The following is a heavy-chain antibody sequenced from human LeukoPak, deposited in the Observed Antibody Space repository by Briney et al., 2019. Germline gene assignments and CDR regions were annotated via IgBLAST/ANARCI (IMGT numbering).Heavy chain of an antibody. Sequence: SQTLSLTCTVSGGSISSGGYYWSWIRQHPGKGLEWIGYIYYSGSTYYNPSLKSRVTISADTSKNQFSLKLSSVTAADTAVYYCARDAIPAATPYYYYGMDVWGKGTTVTVSS. J-gene: IGHJ6*04. CDR2: IYYSGST. D-gene: IGHD2-2*01. V-gene: IGHV4-31*03. CDR1: GGSISSGGYY. CDR3: ARDAIPAATPYYYYGMDV.